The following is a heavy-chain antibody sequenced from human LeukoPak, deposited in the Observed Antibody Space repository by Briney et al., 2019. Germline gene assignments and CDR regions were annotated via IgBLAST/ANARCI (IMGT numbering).Heavy chain of an antibody. V-gene: IGHV3-23*01. CDR2: ISGSGGST. J-gene: IGHJ4*02. D-gene: IGHD1-26*01. CDR1: GFTFSSYA. CDR3: AKDRVGATVRIFGGFDY. Sequence: GGSLRLSCAASGFTFSSYAMSWVRQAPGKGLEWVSAISGSGGSTYYADSVKGRFTISRDNSKNTLYLQMNSLRAEDTAVYYCAKDRVGATVRIFGGFDYWGQGTLVTVSS.